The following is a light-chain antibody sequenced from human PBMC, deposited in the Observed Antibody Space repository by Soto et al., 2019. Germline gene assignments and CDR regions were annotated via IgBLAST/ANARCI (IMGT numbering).Light chain of an antibody. CDR1: QSVSNN. CDR2: GAS. J-gene: IGKJ2*01. V-gene: IGKV3-15*01. CDR3: QQYNNWPPYT. Sequence: EIVMTQSPAALSVSPGERATLSCRASQSVSNNLAWYQQKPGQAPRLLIYGASTRATGIPARFSGSGSGTEFTLTISSLQSEDFAVYYCQQYNNWPPYTFGQGTKLEIK.